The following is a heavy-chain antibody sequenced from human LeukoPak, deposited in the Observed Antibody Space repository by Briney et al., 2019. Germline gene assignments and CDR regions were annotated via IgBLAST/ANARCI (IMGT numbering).Heavy chain of an antibody. CDR2: IYSGGST. D-gene: IGHD1-1*01. V-gene: IGHV3-66*02. Sequence: PGGSLRLSCAASGFTVSSNYMSWVRQAPGKGLEWVSVIYSGGSTYYADSVKGRFTISRDNSKNTLYLQMNSLRAEDTAVYYCARDPTGSNWFDSWGQGTLVTVSS. J-gene: IGHJ5*01. CDR3: ARDPTGSNWFDS. CDR1: GFTVSSNY.